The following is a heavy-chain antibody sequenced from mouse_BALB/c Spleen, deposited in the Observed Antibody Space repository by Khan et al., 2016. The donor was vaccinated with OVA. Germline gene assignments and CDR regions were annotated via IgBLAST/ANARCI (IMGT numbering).Heavy chain of an antibody. D-gene: IGHD1-1*01. CDR2: ISYSGNT. CDR3: ARVYGGDFDY. V-gene: IGHV3-2*02. J-gene: IGHJ2*01. Sequence: EVQLQESGPGLVKPSQSLSLTCTVTGYSITSDYAWNWIRQFPGNKLEWMGFISYSGNTNYNPSLKSRISIPRDTSKNQFFLQLNSVTTEDTATYYWARVYGGDFDYWGQGTTLTVSS. CDR1: GYSITSDYA.